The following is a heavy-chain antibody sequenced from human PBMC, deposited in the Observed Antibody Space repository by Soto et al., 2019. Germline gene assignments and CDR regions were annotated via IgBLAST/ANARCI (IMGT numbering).Heavy chain of an antibody. D-gene: IGHD3-16*01. V-gene: IGHV3-30-3*02. CDR1: GFTFSSYA. Sequence: GGSLRLSCAASGFTFSSYAMHWVRQAPGKGLEWVAFISYDGSNKYYADSVKGRFTISRDNSKNTLYLQMNSLRAEDTAVYYCAKNFIPLSPDLYFDSWGQGTLVTVSS. CDR3: AKNFIPLSPDLYFDS. CDR2: ISYDGSNK. J-gene: IGHJ4*02.